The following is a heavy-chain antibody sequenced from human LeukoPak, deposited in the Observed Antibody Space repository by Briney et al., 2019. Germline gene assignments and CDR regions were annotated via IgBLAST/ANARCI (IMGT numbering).Heavy chain of an antibody. CDR3: AKSGPDPYYFDY. CDR2: ISSSSTDT. Sequence: GGSLRLSCAASGFTFSDFYMSWIRQAPGKGLEWLSDISSSSTDTNYADSVKGRFTISRDNAKNSLFLQLNSLRAEDTAVYYCAKSGPDPYYFDYWGEGTLLTVPS. J-gene: IGHJ4*02. CDR1: GFTFSDFY. V-gene: IGHV3-11*03.